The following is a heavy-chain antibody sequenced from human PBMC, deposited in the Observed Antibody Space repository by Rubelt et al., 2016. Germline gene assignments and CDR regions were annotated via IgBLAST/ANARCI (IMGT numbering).Heavy chain of an antibody. Sequence: GNTNYAQKLQGRVTMTTDTSTSTAYMELSSLRSEDTAVYYCARAALYAFDIWGQGTMVTVSS. V-gene: IGHV1-18*01. CDR3: ARAALYAFDI. CDR2: GNT. J-gene: IGHJ3*02.